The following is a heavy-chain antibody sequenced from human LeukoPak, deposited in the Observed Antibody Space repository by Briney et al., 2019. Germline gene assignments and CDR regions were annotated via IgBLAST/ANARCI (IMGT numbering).Heavy chain of an antibody. Sequence: SVKVSCKASGGTFSSYAISWVRQAPGQGLEWMGRIIPIFGTANYAQKFQGRVTITTDESTSTAYMELSSLRSEDTAVYYCALSGGVGTPFDYWGQGTLVTVSS. CDR2: IIPIFGTA. J-gene: IGHJ4*02. CDR1: GGTFSSYA. CDR3: ALSGGVGTPFDY. D-gene: IGHD4-23*01. V-gene: IGHV1-69*05.